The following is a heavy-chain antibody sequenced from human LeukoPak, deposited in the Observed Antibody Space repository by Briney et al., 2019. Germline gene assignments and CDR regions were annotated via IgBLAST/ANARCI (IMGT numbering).Heavy chain of an antibody. J-gene: IGHJ6*02. CDR1: GFTFSSYA. CDR3: VKDRGGSPFYGMDV. V-gene: IGHV3-64*01. D-gene: IGHD1-26*01. CDR2: ISSNGGST. Sequence: GGSLRLSCAASGFTFSSYAMHWVRQAPGKGLEYVSAISSNGGSTYYANSVKGRFTISRDNSKNTLYLPMNSLRAEDTAVYYCVKDRGGSPFYGMDVWGQGTTVTVSS.